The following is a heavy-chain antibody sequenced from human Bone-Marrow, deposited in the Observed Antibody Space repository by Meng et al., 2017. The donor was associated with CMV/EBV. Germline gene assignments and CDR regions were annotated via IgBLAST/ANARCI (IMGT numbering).Heavy chain of an antibody. CDR2: IIPILGIA. V-gene: IGHV1-69*10. Sequence: SVKVSCKASGGTFSSYAISWVRQAPGQGLEWMGGIIPILGIANYAQKFQGRVTITADKSTSTAYMELSSLRSEDTAVYYCARDAMITFGEVIVPEGYWGQGTLVTVSS. D-gene: IGHD3-16*02. J-gene: IGHJ4*02. CDR1: GGTFSSYA. CDR3: ARDAMITFGEVIVPEGY.